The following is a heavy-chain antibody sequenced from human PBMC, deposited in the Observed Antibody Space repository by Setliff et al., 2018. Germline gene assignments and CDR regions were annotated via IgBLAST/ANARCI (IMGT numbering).Heavy chain of an antibody. D-gene: IGHD6-19*01. CDR3: AREQWLDPPGYYYMDV. CDR2: IYIGGSA. J-gene: IGHJ6*03. Sequence: SETLSLTCTVSGGSISSYYWSWIRQPAGKGLEWIGHIYIGGSANYNPSLKSRVTMSIATSKNQFSLKLNPVTAADMAVYYCAREQWLDPPGYYYMDVWAKGTTVTVSS. V-gene: IGHV4-4*07. CDR1: GGSISSYY.